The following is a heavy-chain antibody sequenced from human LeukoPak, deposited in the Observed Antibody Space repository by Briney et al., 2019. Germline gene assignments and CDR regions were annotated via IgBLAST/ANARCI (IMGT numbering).Heavy chain of an antibody. CDR1: GFTFSSYS. D-gene: IGHD5-18*01. CDR2: ISSSSSYI. V-gene: IGHV3-21*01. CDR3: ARGVDTGMVKVFGY. J-gene: IGHJ4*02. Sequence: GGSLRLSCAASGFTFSSYSMNWVRQAPGKGLEWVSSISSSSSYIYYADSVKGRFTISRDNAKNSLYLQMNSRRAEDTAVYYCARGVDTGMVKVFGYWGQGTLVTVSS.